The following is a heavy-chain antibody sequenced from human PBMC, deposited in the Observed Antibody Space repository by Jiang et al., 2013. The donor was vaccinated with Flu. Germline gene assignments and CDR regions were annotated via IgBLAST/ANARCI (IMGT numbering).Heavy chain of an antibody. CDR1: GFSFSTYS. V-gene: IGHV3-48*01. J-gene: IGHJ6*02. CDR2: ISSSSNTI. D-gene: IGHD3-9*01. CDR3: ASGFQYHISIYYGMDV. Sequence: QLVESGGGLVQPGGSLRLSCAASGFSFSTYSMNWVRQAPGKGLEWVSYISSSSNTIYYADSVKGRFTISRDNAKNSLYLQMNSLRAEDTAVYYCASGFQYHISIYYGMDVWGQGTTVIVSS.